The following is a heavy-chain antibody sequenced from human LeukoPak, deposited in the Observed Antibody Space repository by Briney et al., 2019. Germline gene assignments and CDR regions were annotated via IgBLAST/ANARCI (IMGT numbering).Heavy chain of an antibody. Sequence: GGSLRLSCAASGFTFSSYAMSWVRQAPGKGLEWVSGISGSGGSTSYADSVKGRFTISRDNSKNTLYLQMNSLRAEDTAVYYCAKVEINWSMDIDDYWGQGTLVTVSS. V-gene: IGHV3-23*01. CDR2: ISGSGGST. CDR1: GFTFSSYA. D-gene: IGHD5-12*01. J-gene: IGHJ4*02. CDR3: AKVEINWSMDIDDY.